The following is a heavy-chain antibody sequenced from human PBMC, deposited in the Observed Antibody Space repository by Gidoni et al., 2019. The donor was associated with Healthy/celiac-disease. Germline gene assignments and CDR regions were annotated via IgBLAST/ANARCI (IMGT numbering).Heavy chain of an antibody. J-gene: IGHJ4*02. CDR1: GGSISSYY. D-gene: IGHD6-6*01. V-gene: IGHV4-59*01. CDR3: ARERSSSFLDY. CDR2: IYYSGSN. Sequence: QVQLQESGPGLGKPSETLSLTCTASGGSISSYYWSWIRQPPGKGLEWIGYIYYSGSNNYNPSLTSRVTLSVDTSKTQFSLKLSSVTAADTAVYYCARERSSSFLDYWGLGTLVTVSS.